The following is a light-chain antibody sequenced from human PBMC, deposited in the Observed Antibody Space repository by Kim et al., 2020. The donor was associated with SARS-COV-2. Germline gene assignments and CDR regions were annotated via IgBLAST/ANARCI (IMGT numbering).Light chain of an antibody. CDR3: LQHSTYPIT. CDR2: GAS. CDR1: QDIRND. V-gene: IGKV1-17*01. Sequence: ASVGDRVTSTCGASQDIRNDLGWYQQNPGSAPKRLIYGASSLQSGVPSRFSGSGSGTEFTLTISSVQPEDFATYFCLQHSTYPITFGQGTRLEIK. J-gene: IGKJ5*01.